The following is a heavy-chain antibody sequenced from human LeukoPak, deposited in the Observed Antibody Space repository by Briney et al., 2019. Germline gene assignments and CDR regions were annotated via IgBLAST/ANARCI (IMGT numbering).Heavy chain of an antibody. Sequence: APVKVSCKASGYTFTSYGISWVRQASGQGLEWMGWISAYNGNTNYAQKLQGRVTMTTDTSTSTAYMELRSLRSDDTAVYYCARGGTYYYDSSGYYEALDYWGQGTLVTVSS. D-gene: IGHD3-22*01. J-gene: IGHJ4*02. CDR1: GYTFTSYG. V-gene: IGHV1-18*01. CDR2: ISAYNGNT. CDR3: ARGGTYYYDSSGYYEALDY.